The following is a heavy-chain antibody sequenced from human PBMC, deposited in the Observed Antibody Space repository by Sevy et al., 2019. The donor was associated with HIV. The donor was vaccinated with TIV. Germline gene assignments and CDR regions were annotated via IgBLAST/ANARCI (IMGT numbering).Heavy chain of an antibody. J-gene: IGHJ5*02. CDR1: GGSISSYY. CDR3: ARDKIIGWFDP. CDR2: IYYSGST. D-gene: IGHD3-16*02. Sequence: SETLSLTCSVSGGSISSYYWSWIRQPPGKGLEWIGYIYYSGSTNYNPSLNSRVTISVDTSKNQFSLKLSSVTAADTAVYYCARDKIIGWFDPWGQGTLVTVSS. V-gene: IGHV4-59*01.